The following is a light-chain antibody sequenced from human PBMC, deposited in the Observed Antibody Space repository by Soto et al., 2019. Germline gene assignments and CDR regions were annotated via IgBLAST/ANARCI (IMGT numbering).Light chain of an antibody. Sequence: EFVLTQSPVTLSLSPGERATLSCRASQSISGALAWYQQKPGQAPRLLIYAASNRATDIPARFSGSGSGTDFTLTISSLEPEDFAVYYCQQRSNWPQITFGQGTRLEIK. CDR3: QQRSNWPQIT. CDR1: QSISGA. V-gene: IGKV3-11*01. CDR2: AAS. J-gene: IGKJ5*01.